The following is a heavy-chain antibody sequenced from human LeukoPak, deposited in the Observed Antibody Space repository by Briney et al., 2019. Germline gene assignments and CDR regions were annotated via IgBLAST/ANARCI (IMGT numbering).Heavy chain of an antibody. Sequence: PSETLSLTCTVSGGSVSSGSYYWSWIRQPPGKGLEWIGYIYYSGSTNYNPSLKSRVTISVDTSKNQFSLKLSSVTAADTAVYYCARGDCSSTSCYLGYWGQGILVTVSS. CDR1: GGSVSSGSYY. V-gene: IGHV4-61*01. CDR3: ARGDCSSTSCYLGY. D-gene: IGHD2-2*01. CDR2: IYYSGST. J-gene: IGHJ4*02.